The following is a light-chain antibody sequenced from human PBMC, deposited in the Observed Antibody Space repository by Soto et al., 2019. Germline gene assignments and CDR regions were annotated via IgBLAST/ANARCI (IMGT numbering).Light chain of an antibody. Sequence: QSVLTQPPSVSGAPGQMVTISCTGSSSNIGAGYDVHWYQQRPGTAPKLLIFGNINRPSGAPDRFSGSKSGTSASLAITGLQAEDEGDYYCQSYDSTLSARYVFGTGTKVTVL. V-gene: IGLV1-40*01. CDR3: QSYDSTLSARYV. CDR2: GNI. CDR1: SSNIGAGYD. J-gene: IGLJ1*01.